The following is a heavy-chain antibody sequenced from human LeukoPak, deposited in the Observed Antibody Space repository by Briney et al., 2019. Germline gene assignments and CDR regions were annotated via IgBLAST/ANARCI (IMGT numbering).Heavy chain of an antibody. CDR1: GYTFTDYY. D-gene: IGHD3-10*01. V-gene: IGHV1-2*02. CDR3: ARDQGLWFGELLMSPYYYGMDV. J-gene: IGHJ6*02. CDR2: INPNAGGT. Sequence: ASVKVSCKAFGYTFTDYYMHWVRQAPGQGLEWMGWINPNAGGTDYAQKFQGRVTMTRDTSISTAYMELRSLRSDDTAVYYCARDQGLWFGELLMSPYYYGMDVWGQGTTVTVSS.